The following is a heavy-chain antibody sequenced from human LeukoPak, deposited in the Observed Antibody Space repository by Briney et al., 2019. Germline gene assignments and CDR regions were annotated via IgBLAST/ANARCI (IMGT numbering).Heavy chain of an antibody. J-gene: IGHJ4*02. V-gene: IGHV4-31*11. D-gene: IGHD3-10*01. CDR1: IDSINNDYYY. CDR3: TVGGDGTKVDH. CDR2: ISYSGSA. Sequence: SETLPLTCAVSIDSINNDYYYWSWIRQHPGEGLEWVGHISYSGSASYNPSLRSRVTISVDTSKNQFSLKLSSVTAADSAMYYCTVGGDGTKVDHWGQGTLVTVSS.